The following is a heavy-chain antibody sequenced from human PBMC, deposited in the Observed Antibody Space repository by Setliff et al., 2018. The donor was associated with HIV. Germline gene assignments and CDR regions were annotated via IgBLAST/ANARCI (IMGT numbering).Heavy chain of an antibody. CDR1: DNSITNYY. CDR3: ARDLRDGFEEWFSTLDDGMDV. V-gene: IGHV4-59*01. CDR2: MHYSGRT. J-gene: IGHJ6*02. Sequence: SETLSLTCTVSDNSITNYYWNWIRQPPGKGLEWIGYMHYSGRTSYNPSLKSRVTTSVNTSKNQLSLNLSSVTAADTAVYYCARDLRDGFEEWFSTLDDGMDVWGQGTTVTVSS. D-gene: IGHD3-3*01.